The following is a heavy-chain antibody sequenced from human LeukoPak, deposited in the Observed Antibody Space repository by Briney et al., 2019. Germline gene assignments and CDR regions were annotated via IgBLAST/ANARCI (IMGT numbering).Heavy chain of an antibody. Sequence: PGGSLRLSCAASGXTFSGSAVHWVRQASGKGLEWVGRIRSQANTYATAYAASVKGRFTISRDDSKSTAYLQMNSLKTEDTAVYYCSRSTDSSGYYLDYWGQGTLVTVSS. J-gene: IGHJ4*02. V-gene: IGHV3-73*01. D-gene: IGHD3-22*01. CDR1: GXTFSGSA. CDR2: IRSQANTYAT. CDR3: SRSTDSSGYYLDY.